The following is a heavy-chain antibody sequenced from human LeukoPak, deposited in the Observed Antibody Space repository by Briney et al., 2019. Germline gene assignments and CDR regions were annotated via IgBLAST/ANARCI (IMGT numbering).Heavy chain of an antibody. D-gene: IGHD3-3*01. CDR3: ARNTYYDFWSGYTLGYYYYYMDV. Sequence: ASVKVSCKASGYTFTTYNINWVRQAPGQGLEWMGWISGYNGNTNYAQKLQGRVTMTTDTSTSTAYMELRSLKSDDTAVYYCARNTYYDFWSGYTLGYYYYYMDVWGKGTTVTVSS. J-gene: IGHJ6*03. CDR2: ISGYNGNT. V-gene: IGHV1-18*01. CDR1: GYTFTTYN.